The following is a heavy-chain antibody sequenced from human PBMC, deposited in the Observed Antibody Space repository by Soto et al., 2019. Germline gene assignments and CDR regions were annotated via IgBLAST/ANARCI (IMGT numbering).Heavy chain of an antibody. CDR3: AREYSRYKPDDHDAFDV. V-gene: IGHV3-11*01. D-gene: IGHD6-13*01. CDR2: ISSSGSTI. J-gene: IGHJ3*01. CDR1: GFTFSDYY. Sequence: GGSLRLSCAASGFTFSDYYMSWIRQAPGKGLEWVSYISSSGSTIYYAGSVKGRFTISRDNAKNSLYLQMNSLRAEDTAVYYCAREYSRYKPDDHDAFDVWGQGTMVTVSS.